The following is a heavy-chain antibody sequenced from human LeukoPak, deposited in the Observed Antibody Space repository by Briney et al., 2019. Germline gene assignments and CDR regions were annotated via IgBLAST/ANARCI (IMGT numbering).Heavy chain of an antibody. CDR3: AKDGSYFWSGSLRGWFDP. J-gene: IGHJ5*02. CDR1: GFNFDDYA. Sequence: GGSLRLFSAATGFNFDDYAMHWVRQAPGKGLERVSGISWNSGSIGYADSVKGRFTISRDNAKNSLYLQMNSLRAEDTALYYCAKDGSYFWSGSLRGWFDPWGQGTLVTVSS. D-gene: IGHD3-3*01. CDR2: ISWNSGSI. V-gene: IGHV3-9*01.